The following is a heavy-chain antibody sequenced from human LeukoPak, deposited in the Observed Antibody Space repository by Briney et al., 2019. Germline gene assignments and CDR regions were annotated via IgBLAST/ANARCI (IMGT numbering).Heavy chain of an antibody. D-gene: IGHD3-3*01. CDR3: AKEGRFLEWLSYYYYMDV. J-gene: IGHJ6*03. V-gene: IGHV3-43*02. CDR2: ISGDGGGT. CDR1: GFTFDDYA. Sequence: GGSLRLSCAASGFTFDDYAMHWVRQAPGKGLEWVSLISGDGGGTYYADSVKGRFTISRDNSKNSLYLQMNSLRTEDTALYYCAKEGRFLEWLSYYYYMDVWGKGTTVTVSS.